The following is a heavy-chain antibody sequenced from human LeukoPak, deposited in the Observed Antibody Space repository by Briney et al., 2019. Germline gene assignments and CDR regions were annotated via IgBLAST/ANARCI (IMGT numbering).Heavy chain of an antibody. Sequence: ASVKVSCKASGGTFSSYAISWVRQAPGQGLEWMGWISGNNGNTDYAQELQGRVTMTTDTSTSTAYMELRSLRSDDTAVYYCARISGYDYRHFDYWGQGTLVTVSS. J-gene: IGHJ4*02. CDR2: ISGNNGNT. CDR1: GGTFSSYA. V-gene: IGHV1-18*01. CDR3: ARISGYDYRHFDY. D-gene: IGHD5-12*01.